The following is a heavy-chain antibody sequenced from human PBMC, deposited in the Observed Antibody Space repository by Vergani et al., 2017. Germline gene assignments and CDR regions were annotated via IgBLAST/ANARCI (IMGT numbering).Heavy chain of an antibody. J-gene: IGHJ4*02. CDR3: AKDPENTMIVVPWYFDY. D-gene: IGHD3-22*01. V-gene: IGHV3-23*04. Sequence: EVQLVESGGGLVQPGGSLRLSCAASGFTFSSYAMSWVRQAPGKGLEWVSAISGSGGSTYYADSVKGRFTISRDNSKNTLYLQMNSLRAEDTAVYYCAKDPENTMIVVPWYFDYWGQGTLVTVSS. CDR2: ISGSGGST. CDR1: GFTFSSYA.